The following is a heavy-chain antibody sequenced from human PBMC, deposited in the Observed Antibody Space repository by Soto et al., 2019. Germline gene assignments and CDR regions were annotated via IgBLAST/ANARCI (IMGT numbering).Heavy chain of an antibody. CDR2: IYYSGST. Sequence: PSDTLSLTGTVSGGSISSGDYYWSWIRQPPGKGLEWIGYIYYSGSTYYNPSLKSRVTISVDTSKNQFSLKLSSVTAADTAVYYCARGHREAVAADDHDWFDPWGQGTLVTVSS. CDR1: GGSISSGDYY. CDR3: ARGHREAVAADDHDWFDP. V-gene: IGHV4-30-4*02. D-gene: IGHD2-15*01. J-gene: IGHJ5*02.